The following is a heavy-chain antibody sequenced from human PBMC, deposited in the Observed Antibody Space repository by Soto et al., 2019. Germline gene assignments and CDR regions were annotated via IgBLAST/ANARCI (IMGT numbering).Heavy chain of an antibody. D-gene: IGHD4-17*01. V-gene: IGHV3-23*01. CDR2: ISGSGGST. Sequence: GGSLRLSCAASGFTFSSYAMSWVRQAPGKGLEWVSAISGSGGSTYYADSVKGRFTISRDNSKNTLYLQMNSLRAEDTAVYYCAKDGYCDYAVPAYFAYWGQGTLVTVSS. CDR1: GFTFSSYA. J-gene: IGHJ4*02. CDR3: AKDGYCDYAVPAYFAY.